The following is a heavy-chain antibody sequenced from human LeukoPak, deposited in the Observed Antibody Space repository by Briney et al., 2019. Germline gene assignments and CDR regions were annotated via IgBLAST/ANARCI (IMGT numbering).Heavy chain of an antibody. V-gene: IGHV1-46*01. D-gene: IGHD2-21*02. CDR3: ARGGSCNSASGGDCSHLLIA. Sequence: ASVKVSCKASGYTFTSYYMHWVRQAPGQGLEWMGIINPSGGSTSYAQKFQGRLTMTRDTSTSTVYMELSSLRSEDTAVYYCARGGSCNSASGGDCSHLLIAWGQGTLVTVSS. CDR1: GYTFTSYY. J-gene: IGHJ5*02. CDR2: INPSGGST.